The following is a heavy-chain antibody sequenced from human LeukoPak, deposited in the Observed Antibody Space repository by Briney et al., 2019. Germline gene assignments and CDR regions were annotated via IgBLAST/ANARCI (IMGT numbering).Heavy chain of an antibody. Sequence: GGSLRLSCAASGFTVSSNYMSWVRQAPGKGLEWVSVIYSGGSTYCADSVKGRFTISRDNSKNTLYLQMNSLRAEDTAVYYCASYSGSWGHYYYGMDVWGRGTTVTVS. J-gene: IGHJ6*02. CDR2: IYSGGST. CDR3: ASYSGSWGHYYYGMDV. CDR1: GFTVSSNY. D-gene: IGHD6-13*01. V-gene: IGHV3-53*01.